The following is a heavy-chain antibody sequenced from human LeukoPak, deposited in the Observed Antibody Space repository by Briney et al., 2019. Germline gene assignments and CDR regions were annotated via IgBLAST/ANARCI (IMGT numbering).Heavy chain of an antibody. CDR3: ASPDTAKGGAFDI. Sequence: ASVKVSCKASGYTFTSYDINWVRQATGQGLEWMGWMNPNSGNTGYAQKFQGRVTMTRNTSISTAYMELSSLRSEDTAVYYCASPDTAKGGAFDIWGQGTMVTVSS. CDR2: MNPNSGNT. CDR1: GYTFTSYD. D-gene: IGHD5-18*01. V-gene: IGHV1-8*01. J-gene: IGHJ3*02.